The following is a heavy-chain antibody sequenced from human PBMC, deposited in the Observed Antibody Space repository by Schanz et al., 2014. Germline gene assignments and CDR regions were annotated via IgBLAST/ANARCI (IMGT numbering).Heavy chain of an antibody. Sequence: QVQLVESGGGVVQPGRSLRLSCAASGFTFSNFAIHWVRQAPGKGLEWVAVISYDGSHKDYADSVKGRFTISRDNSKNTLYLQMNSMRAEDPAVYYCARDRKQLVGRIGYYYGMDVGGQGTTVTVSS. V-gene: IGHV3-30*04. CDR1: GFTFSNFA. CDR3: ARDRKQLVGRIGYYYGMDV. D-gene: IGHD6-13*01. CDR2: ISYDGSHK. J-gene: IGHJ6*02.